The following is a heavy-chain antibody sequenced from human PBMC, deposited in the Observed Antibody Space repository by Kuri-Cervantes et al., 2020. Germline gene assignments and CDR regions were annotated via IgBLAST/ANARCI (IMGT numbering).Heavy chain of an antibody. CDR3: ARAPGSRGVVPAAFDI. Sequence: ESLKISCAVYGGSFSGYYWSWIRQPPGKGLGWIGEINHSGSTNYNPSLKSRVTISVDTSKNQFSLKLSSVTAADTAVYYYARAPGSRGVVPAAFDIWGQGTMVTVSS. V-gene: IGHV4-34*01. CDR1: GGSFSGYY. CDR2: INHSGST. D-gene: IGHD2-2*01. J-gene: IGHJ3*02.